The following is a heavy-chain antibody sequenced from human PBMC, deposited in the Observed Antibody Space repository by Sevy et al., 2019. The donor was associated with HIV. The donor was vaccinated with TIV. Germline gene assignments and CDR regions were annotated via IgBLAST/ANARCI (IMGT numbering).Heavy chain of an antibody. J-gene: IGHJ4*02. CDR3: AKERSSGYYYGTSECFDY. Sequence: GGSLRLSCGASGFTFSNYAMSWVRQAPVKGLEWVSSVRGGGGGPDYSDSVRGRFTISWDNSKNTLYLQMNSLRDEDTAIYYCAKERSSGYYYGTSECFDYWGQGTLVTVSS. CDR2: VRGGGGGP. V-gene: IGHV3-23*01. D-gene: IGHD3-22*01. CDR1: GFTFSNYA.